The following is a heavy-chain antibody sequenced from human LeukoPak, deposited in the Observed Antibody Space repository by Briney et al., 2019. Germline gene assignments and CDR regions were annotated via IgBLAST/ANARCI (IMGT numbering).Heavy chain of an antibody. Sequence: SQTLSLTCTVSGGSLSSGSYYWSWIRQPAGKGLEWIGRIYTSGSTNYNPSLKSRVTISVDTSKNQFSLKLSSVTAADTAVYYCARENRYCGGDCSPGWFDPWGQGTLVTVSS. CDR1: GGSLSSGSYY. V-gene: IGHV4-61*02. CDR2: IYTSGST. D-gene: IGHD2-21*02. CDR3: ARENRYCGGDCSPGWFDP. J-gene: IGHJ5*02.